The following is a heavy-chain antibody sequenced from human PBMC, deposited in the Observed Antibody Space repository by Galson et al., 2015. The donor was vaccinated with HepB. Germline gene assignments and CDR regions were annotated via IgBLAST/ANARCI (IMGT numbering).Heavy chain of an antibody. V-gene: IGHV1-69*04. CDR2: IIPILGIA. J-gene: IGHJ5*02. CDR3: ARDELVPPYYHDSSGYYENPNWFDP. CDR1: GGTFSSYT. Sequence: SVKVSCKASGGTFSSYTISWVRQAPGQGLEWMGRIIPILGIANYAQKFQGRVTITADKSTSTAYMELSSLRSEDTAVYYCARDELVPPYYHDSSGYYENPNWFDPWGQGTLVTVSS. D-gene: IGHD3-22*01.